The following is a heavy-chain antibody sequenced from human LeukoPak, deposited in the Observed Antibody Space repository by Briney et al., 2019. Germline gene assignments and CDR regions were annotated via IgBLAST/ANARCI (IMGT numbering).Heavy chain of an antibody. J-gene: IGHJ5*02. CDR1: GGTFSSYA. CDR3: ARVPPVYYYDSSGYFNWFDP. D-gene: IGHD3-22*01. Sequence: SVKVSCKASGGTFSSYAISWVRQAPGQGLEWMGGIIPIFGTANYAQKFQGRVTITADESTSTAYMELSSLRSEDTAVYYCARVPPVYYYDSSGYFNWFDPWGQGTLVTVSS. V-gene: IGHV1-69*13. CDR2: IIPIFGTA.